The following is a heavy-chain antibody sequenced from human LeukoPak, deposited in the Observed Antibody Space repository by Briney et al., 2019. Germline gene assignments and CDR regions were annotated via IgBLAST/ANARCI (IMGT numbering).Heavy chain of an antibody. CDR3: AKDVFRIQLWPKIIDY. CDR2: IRQDGSDK. CDR1: GFTFSTYG. D-gene: IGHD5-18*01. Sequence: GRSLRLSYSASGFTFSTYGMHWVRQAPGKGLEWVANIRQDGSDKHYLGSVKGRFTISRDNAKNSLFLQMNSLRAEDTAMYYCAKDVFRIQLWPKIIDYWGQGTLVTVSS. J-gene: IGHJ4*02. V-gene: IGHV3-7*03.